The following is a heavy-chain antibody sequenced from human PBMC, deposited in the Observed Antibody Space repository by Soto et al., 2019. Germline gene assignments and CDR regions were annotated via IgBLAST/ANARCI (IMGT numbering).Heavy chain of an antibody. CDR2: IKSKTDGGTT. J-gene: IGHJ6*02. CDR3: TSVSSSSDYYYYGMDV. CDR1: GFTFSNAW. V-gene: IGHV3-15*07. D-gene: IGHD6-6*01. Sequence: GGSLRLSCAASGFTFSNAWMNWVRQAPGKGLEWVGRIKSKTDGGTTDYAAPVKGRFTISRDDSKNTLYLQMNSLKTEDTAVYYCTSVSSSSDYYYYGMDVWGQGTTVTVSS.